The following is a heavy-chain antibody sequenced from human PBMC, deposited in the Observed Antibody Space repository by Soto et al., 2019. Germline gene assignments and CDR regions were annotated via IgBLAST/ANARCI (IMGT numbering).Heavy chain of an antibody. D-gene: IGHD6-13*01. CDR3: ARGGAAAGYNWFDP. CDR2: IYYSGST. V-gene: IGHV4-31*02. Sequence: KTSETLSLTCTVSGGSISSGGYYWSWIRQHPGKGLEWIGYIYYSGSTYYNPSLKSRVTISVDTSKNQFSLKLSSVTAADTAVYYCARGGAAAGYNWFDPWGQGTLVTVSS. CDR1: GGSISSGGYY. J-gene: IGHJ5*02.